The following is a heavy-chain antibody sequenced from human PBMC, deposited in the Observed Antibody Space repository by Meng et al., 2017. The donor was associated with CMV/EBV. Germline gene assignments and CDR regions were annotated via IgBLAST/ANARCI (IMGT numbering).Heavy chain of an antibody. CDR1: GGSFSGYY. D-gene: IGHD2-2*01. CDR2: INHSGST. J-gene: IGHJ6*02. CDR3: ARGEWSRGQYQLQIARYYYYGMDV. V-gene: IGHV4-34*01. Sequence: GSLRLSCAVSGGSFSGYYWSWIRQPPGKGLEWIGEINHSGSTNYNPSLKSRVTISVDTSKNQFSLKLSSVTAADTAVYYCARGEWSRGQYQLQIARYYYYGMDVWGQGTTVTVSS.